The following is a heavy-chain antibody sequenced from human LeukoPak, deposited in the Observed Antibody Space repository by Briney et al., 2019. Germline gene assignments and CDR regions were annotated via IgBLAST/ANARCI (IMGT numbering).Heavy chain of an antibody. J-gene: IGHJ5*02. CDR1: GFTFSSYA. CDR2: IESKTDGGTT. Sequence: PGGSLRLSCAASGFTFSSYAMHWVRQAPGKGLEWVGRIESKTDGGTTDYAAPVKGRFTISRDDSKNTLYLQMNSLKTEDTAIYYCTTDSPFGEIFPWGQGTLVTVSS. D-gene: IGHD3-10*01. CDR3: TTDSPFGEIFP. V-gene: IGHV3-15*04.